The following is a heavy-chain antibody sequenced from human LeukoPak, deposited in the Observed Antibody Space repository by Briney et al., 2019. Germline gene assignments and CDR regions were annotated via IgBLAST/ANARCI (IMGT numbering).Heavy chain of an antibody. CDR2: IYYSGST. CDR3: ARGVDTSIRYYFDY. Sequence: SETLSLTCTVSGGSMSSYYWNWVRQPPGKGLEYIGHIYYSGSTNYNSSLKSRLTISVDTSKNQFSLKLSSVTAADTAVYYCARGVDTSIRYYFDYWGQGTPVTVSS. J-gene: IGHJ4*02. V-gene: IGHV4-59*01. CDR1: GGSMSSYY. D-gene: IGHD5-18*01.